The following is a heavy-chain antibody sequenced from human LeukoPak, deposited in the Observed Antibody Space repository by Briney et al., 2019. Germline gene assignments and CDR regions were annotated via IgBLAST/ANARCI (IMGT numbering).Heavy chain of an antibody. Sequence: SETLSLTCAVYGGSFSGNYWNWIRQPPGKGLEWIGSIYHSGSTYYNPSLKSRVTISVDTSKNQFSLKLSSVTAADTAVYYCARQEKPFDYRGQGTLVTVSS. V-gene: IGHV4-34*01. CDR2: IYHSGST. J-gene: IGHJ4*02. CDR1: GGSFSGNY. CDR3: ARQEKPFDY.